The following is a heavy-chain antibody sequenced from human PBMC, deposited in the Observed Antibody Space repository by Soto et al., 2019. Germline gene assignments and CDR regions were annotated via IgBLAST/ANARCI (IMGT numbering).Heavy chain of an antibody. CDR2: ISYDGSNK. D-gene: IGHD3-3*01. V-gene: IGHV3-30-3*01. CDR1: GFTFSSYA. Sequence: GGSLRLSCAASGFTFSSYAMHWVRQAPGKGLEWVAVISYDGSNKYYADSVKGRFTISRDNSKNTLYLQMNSLRAEDTAVYYCAREKGGYDSWSGQGLIGAFDIWGQGTMVTVSS. J-gene: IGHJ3*02. CDR3: AREKGGYDSWSGQGLIGAFDI.